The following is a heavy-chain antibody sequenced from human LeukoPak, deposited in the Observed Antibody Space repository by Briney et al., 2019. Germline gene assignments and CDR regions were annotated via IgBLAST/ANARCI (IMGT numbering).Heavy chain of an antibody. Sequence: GASVKVSCKVSGYTLTELSIYWVRQAPGKGLEWMGGFDPEDGETIYGQKFQGRVTMTEDTSTDTAYMELSSLRSEDAAVYYCATSSGGDWGQGTLVTVSS. D-gene: IGHD2-21*01. CDR1: GYTLTELS. CDR3: ATSSGGD. CDR2: FDPEDGET. J-gene: IGHJ4*02. V-gene: IGHV1-24*01.